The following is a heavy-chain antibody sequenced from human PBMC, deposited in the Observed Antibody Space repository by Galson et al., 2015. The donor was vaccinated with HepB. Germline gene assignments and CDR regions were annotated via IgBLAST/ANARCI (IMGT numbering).Heavy chain of an antibody. CDR3: ARAALGWFDP. Sequence: LRLSCAASGFTFSSYAMHWVRQAPGKGLEWVAVISYDGSNKYYADSVKGRFTISRDNAENSLYLQMNSLRAEDTAVYYCARAALGWFDPWGQGTLVTVSS. J-gene: IGHJ5*02. D-gene: IGHD6-25*01. CDR1: GFTFSSYA. V-gene: IGHV3-30*04. CDR2: ISYDGSNK.